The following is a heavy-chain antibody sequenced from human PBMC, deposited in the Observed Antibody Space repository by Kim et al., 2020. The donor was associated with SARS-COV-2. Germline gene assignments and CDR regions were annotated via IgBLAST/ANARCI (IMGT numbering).Heavy chain of an antibody. J-gene: IGHJ6*02. D-gene: IGHD2-2*02. CDR3: ARLGSRYCSSTSCYTGARSYYGMDV. V-gene: IGHV5-10-1*01. Sequence: GESLKISCKGSGYSFTSYWISWVRQMPGKGLEWMGRIDPSDSYTNYSPSFQGHVTISADKSISTAYLQWSSLKASDTAMNYCARLGSRYCSSTSCYTGARSYYGMDVWGQGTTVTVSS. CDR1: GYSFTSYW. CDR2: IDPSDSYT.